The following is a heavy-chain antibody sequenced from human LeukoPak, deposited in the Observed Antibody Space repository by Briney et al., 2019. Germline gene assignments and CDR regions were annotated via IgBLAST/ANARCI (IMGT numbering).Heavy chain of an antibody. Sequence: GESLKISCKGSGYSFTGYWIGWVRQMPGKGLEWMGIIYPGDSDTRYSPSFQGQVTISADKSISTAYLQWSSLKASDTAMYYCARGLDSSSWSGWFDPWGQGTLVTVSS. CDR1: GYSFTGYW. CDR3: ARGLDSSSWSGWFDP. D-gene: IGHD6-13*01. V-gene: IGHV5-51*01. J-gene: IGHJ5*02. CDR2: IYPGDSDT.